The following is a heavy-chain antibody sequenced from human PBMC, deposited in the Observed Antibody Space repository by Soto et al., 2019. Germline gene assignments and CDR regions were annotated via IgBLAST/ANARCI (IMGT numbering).Heavy chain of an antibody. CDR2: IYPGDSDT. Sequence: XESLKISWKGSGDSFISYGVGWVRQMPGKGLDWMGIIYPGDSDTIYSPSFQGQVTISADKSISTAYLQWSSLKASDTAMYYCARHRDGYLDHWGQGTLVTVSS. CDR1: GDSFISYG. CDR3: ARHRDGYLDH. V-gene: IGHV5-51*01. J-gene: IGHJ4*02.